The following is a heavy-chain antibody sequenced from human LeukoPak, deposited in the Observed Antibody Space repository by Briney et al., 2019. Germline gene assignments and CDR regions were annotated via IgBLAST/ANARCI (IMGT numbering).Heavy chain of an antibody. J-gene: IGHJ4*02. V-gene: IGHV3-7*01. CDR2: IKQDGSEK. CDR1: GFTFSSYW. D-gene: IGHD5-12*01. Sequence: GGSLRLSCAASGFTFSSYWMSWVRQAPGKGLEWVANIKQDGSEKYYVDSVKGRFTISRDNAKNSLYLQMNSLRAEDTAVYYCAREGKFSGYDWAYYFDYWGQGTLVTVSS. CDR3: AREGKFSGYDWAYYFDY.